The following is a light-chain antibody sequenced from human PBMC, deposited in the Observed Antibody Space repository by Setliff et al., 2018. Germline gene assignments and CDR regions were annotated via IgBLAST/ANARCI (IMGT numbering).Light chain of an antibody. CDR2: DVS. CDR3: SSYTSSSTYV. V-gene: IGLV2-14*01. Sequence: QSVLTQPASVSGSPGQSITISCTGTSSGVGGYNYASWYQQHPGKAPKLMIYDVSKRPSGVSNRFSGSKSGNTASLTISGLQAEDEADYYCSSYTSSSTYVFGTGTKVTVL. J-gene: IGLJ1*01. CDR1: SSGVGGYNY.